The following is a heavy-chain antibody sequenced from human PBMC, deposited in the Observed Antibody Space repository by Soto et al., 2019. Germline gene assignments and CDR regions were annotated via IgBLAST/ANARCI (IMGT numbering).Heavy chain of an antibody. CDR2: IYYSGNT. D-gene: IGHD1-1*01. CDR1: GGSITTGGRY. V-gene: IGHV4-31*02. J-gene: IGHJ3*02. CDR3: AQALVFTGGDGFDI. Sequence: QVRLQEWGPGLVKPSQTLSLKCSVSGGSITTGGRYWSWIRQLPGKGLEWIGDIYYSGNTYYHASLKSRFTISVEAAKNQFSLKLSSVTAADPAVYYCAQALVFTGGDGFDIWGQGRLVTVSS.